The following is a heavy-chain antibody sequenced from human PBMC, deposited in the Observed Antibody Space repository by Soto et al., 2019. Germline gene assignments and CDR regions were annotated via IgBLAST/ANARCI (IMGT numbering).Heavy chain of an antibody. V-gene: IGHV1-18*04. Sequence: GASVKVSCKASGYTFTSYGVSWVRQAPGQGLEWMGWISGYNGNTNYTQKLQGRVTLTTDTSTSTAYMELRSLRSDDTAVYYCARDMAVATYLLGHWGQGTLVTVSS. CDR1: GYTFTSYG. J-gene: IGHJ4*02. D-gene: IGHD4-4*01. CDR3: ARDMAVATYLLGH. CDR2: ISGYNGNT.